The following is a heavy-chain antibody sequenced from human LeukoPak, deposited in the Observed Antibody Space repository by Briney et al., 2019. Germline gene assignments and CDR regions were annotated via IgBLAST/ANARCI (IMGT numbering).Heavy chain of an antibody. V-gene: IGHV4-34*01. CDR1: GASFSDYY. CDR2: INHSGTT. D-gene: IGHD6-13*01. J-gene: IGHJ3*02. CDR3: ARAEDLYSSSPYDAFDI. Sequence: PSETLSLTCAVYGASFSDYYWSWIRQPPGKGLEWIGEINHSGTTNYNPSLKSRVTISVDTSKNQFSLKLSSVTAADTAVYYCARAEDLYSSSPYDAFDIWGQGTMVTVSS.